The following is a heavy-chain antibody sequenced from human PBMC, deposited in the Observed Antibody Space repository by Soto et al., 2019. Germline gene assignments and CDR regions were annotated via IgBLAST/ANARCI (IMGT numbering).Heavy chain of an antibody. D-gene: IGHD3-22*01. CDR2: IYYSGST. Sequence: KAXETLSLTCTVSDGSISSSSYYWGWIRQPPGKGLEWIGSIYYSGSTYYNPSLKSRVTISVDTSKNQFSLKLSSVTAADTAVYYCARHWEYYDEILAFDYWGQGTLVTVSS. J-gene: IGHJ4*02. CDR3: ARHWEYYDEILAFDY. V-gene: IGHV4-39*01. CDR1: DGSISSSSYY.